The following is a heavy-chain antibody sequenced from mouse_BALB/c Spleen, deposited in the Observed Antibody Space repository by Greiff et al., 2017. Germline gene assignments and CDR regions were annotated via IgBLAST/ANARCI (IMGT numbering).Heavy chain of an antibody. CDR2: ISSGGST. CDR1: GFTFSSYA. CDR3: ARDITTAPYSYAMDY. V-gene: IGHV5-6-5*01. Sequence: EVKLVESGGGLVKPGGSLKLSCAASGFTFSSYAMSWVRQTPEKRLEWVASISSGGSTYYPDSVKGRFTISRDKARNILYLQMSSLGSEDTAMYYSARDITTAPYSYAMDYGGRGTSVTDSS. J-gene: IGHJ4*01. D-gene: IGHD2-4*01.